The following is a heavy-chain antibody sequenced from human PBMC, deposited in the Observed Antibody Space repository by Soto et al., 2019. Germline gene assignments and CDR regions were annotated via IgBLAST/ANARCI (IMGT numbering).Heavy chain of an antibody. D-gene: IGHD6-19*01. CDR2: IYYSGST. V-gene: IGHV4-39*01. CDR3: ARHVQGDSGWYYFDY. CDR1: GGSISSSSYY. Sequence: QLQLQESGPGLVKPSETLSLTCTVSGGSISSSSYYWGWIRQPPGXXXXWIGSIYYSGSTYHKPSLKSRVTISVDTSKNQFSLKLSSVTAADTAVYYGARHVQGDSGWYYFDYWGQGTLVTASS. J-gene: IGHJ4*02.